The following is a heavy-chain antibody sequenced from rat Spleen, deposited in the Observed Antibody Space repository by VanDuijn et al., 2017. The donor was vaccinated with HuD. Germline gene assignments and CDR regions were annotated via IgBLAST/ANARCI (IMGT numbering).Heavy chain of an antibody. CDR3: ASRWDGFAY. CDR2: ITNTGAST. V-gene: IGHV5-31*01. J-gene: IGHJ3*01. Sequence: EVQLVESGGGLVQPGRSLRLSCVASGFTFNNYWMTWIRQAPGKGLEWIASITNTGASTYYPDSVKGRFTISRDNAKSTLYLQMNSLRSEDTATYDCASRWDGFAYWGQGTLVTVSS. CDR1: GFTFNNYW. D-gene: IGHD5-1*01.